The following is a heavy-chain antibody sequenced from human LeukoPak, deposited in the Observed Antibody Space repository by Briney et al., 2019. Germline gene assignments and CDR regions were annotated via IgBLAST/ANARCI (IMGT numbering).Heavy chain of an antibody. V-gene: IGHV3-7*01. J-gene: IGHJ4*02. CDR1: GFTFSTYW. D-gene: IGHD1-14*01. Sequence: PGGSLRLSCAASGFTFSTYWMGWVRQAPGKGLEWVANIKEDGSEIYYLDSVKGRFTISSDNAKNSLYLQMNSLRDEDTAVYYCAEGVYKLDYWGQGTLVTVSS. CDR3: AEGVYKLDY. CDR2: IKEDGSEI.